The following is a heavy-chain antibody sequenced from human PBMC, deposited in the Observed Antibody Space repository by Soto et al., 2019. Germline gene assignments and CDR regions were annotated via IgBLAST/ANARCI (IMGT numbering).Heavy chain of an antibody. Sequence: GGSLRLSCAVSGFTLTTYSMNWVRQAPGKGLEWISFINKNGFTIYYADSVKGRFTISRDYAKNSLYLQMDSLRHEDTAVYYCARGAVTGTSLFDYWXLGTLVTVSS. CDR3: ARGAVTGTSLFDY. CDR1: GFTLTTYS. D-gene: IGHD6-19*01. J-gene: IGHJ4*02. CDR2: INKNGFTI. V-gene: IGHV3-48*02.